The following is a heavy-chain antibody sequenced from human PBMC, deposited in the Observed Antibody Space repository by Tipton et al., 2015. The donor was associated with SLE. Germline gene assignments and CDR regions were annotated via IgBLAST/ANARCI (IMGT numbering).Heavy chain of an antibody. J-gene: IGHJ6*02. Sequence: QLVQSGAEVKKPGASVKVSCKASGYTFSTYTMYWVRQAPGKGLEWVSVIYSGESKAYYADSVKGRFTISRDSAKNTLYLQMNSLRAEDTALYYCARAADNGEYVRSFFSGMDVWGQGTTVTVSS. CDR2: IYSGESKA. CDR3: ARAADNGEYVRSFFSGMDV. V-gene: IGHV3-23*03. CDR1: GYTFSTYT. D-gene: IGHD4-17*01.